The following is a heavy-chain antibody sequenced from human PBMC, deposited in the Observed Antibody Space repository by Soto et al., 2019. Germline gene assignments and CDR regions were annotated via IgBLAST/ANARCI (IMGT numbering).Heavy chain of an antibody. CDR1: GYTFTSYD. CDR2: MNPNSGNT. D-gene: IGHD2-2*01. Sequence: ASVKVSCKASGYTFTSYDINWVRQATGQGLEWMGWMNPNSGNTGYAQKFQGRVTMTRNTSISTAYMELSSLRSEDTAVYYCARGLPEPIYYYYYYMDVWGKGTTVTVSS. CDR3: ARGLPEPIYYYYYYMDV. V-gene: IGHV1-8*01. J-gene: IGHJ6*03.